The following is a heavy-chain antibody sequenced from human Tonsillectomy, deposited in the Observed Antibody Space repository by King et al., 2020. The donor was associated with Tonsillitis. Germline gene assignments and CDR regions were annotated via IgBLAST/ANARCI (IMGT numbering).Heavy chain of an antibody. CDR2: IDHSGST. J-gene: IGHJ5*02. Sequence: VQLQQWGAGLLKPSETLSLTCAVYGGSFSGYYWSWSRQPPGKGLEWIGQIDHSGSTNYNPSLKRRVTISLDTSKNQFFLNLTSVTAADTAVYYCARATNRYGSYQKCFAPWGQGTLVTVSS. CDR1: GGSFSGYY. D-gene: IGHD2-15*01. V-gene: IGHV4-34*01. CDR3: ARATNRYGSYQKCFAP.